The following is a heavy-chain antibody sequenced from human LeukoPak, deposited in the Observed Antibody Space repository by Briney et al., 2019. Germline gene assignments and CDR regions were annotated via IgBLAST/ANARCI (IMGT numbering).Heavy chain of an antibody. D-gene: IGHD3-3*01. CDR1: GFTFSSYG. V-gene: IGHV3-30*02. CDR3: ARVVLRFLEWSETNWFDP. Sequence: GGSLRLSCAASGFTFSSYGMHWVRQAPGKGLEWVAFIRYDGSNKYYADSVKGRSTISRDNSKNTLYLQMNSLRAEDTAVYYCARVVLRFLEWSETNWFDPWGQGTLVTVSS. J-gene: IGHJ5*02. CDR2: IRYDGSNK.